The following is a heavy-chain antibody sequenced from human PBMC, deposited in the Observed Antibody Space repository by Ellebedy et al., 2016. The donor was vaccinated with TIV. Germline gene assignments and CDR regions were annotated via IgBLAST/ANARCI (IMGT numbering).Heavy chain of an antibody. Sequence: PGGSLRLSCAGSGFTFISYWMTWARQAPGKGLEWLANINFDGSEKSFVDSVKGRFTVSRDNARNSLFLQMNSLRVEDTAVYYCAGKAPQFQFDYWGRGTLVTVSS. V-gene: IGHV3-7*01. D-gene: IGHD4-23*01. CDR2: INFDGSEK. J-gene: IGHJ4*02. CDR3: AGKAPQFQFDY. CDR1: GFTFISYW.